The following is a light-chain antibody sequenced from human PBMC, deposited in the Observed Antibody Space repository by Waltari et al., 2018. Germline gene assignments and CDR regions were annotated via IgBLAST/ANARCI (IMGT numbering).Light chain of an antibody. V-gene: IGLV2-23*02. J-gene: IGLJ2*01. CDR1: SSDVGSYNL. Sequence: QSALTQPASVSGSPGQSIAISCTGTSSDVGSYNLVSWYQQFPGKAPKLTLYEVNKRPSWISSRFPGSKFGNTASLTISGLQAEDEGDYYCCSYTRGSVICGGGTKLTVL. CDR2: EVN. CDR3: CSYTRGSVI.